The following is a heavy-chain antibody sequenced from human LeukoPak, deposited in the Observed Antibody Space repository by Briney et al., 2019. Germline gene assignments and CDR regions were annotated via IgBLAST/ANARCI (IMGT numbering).Heavy chain of an antibody. V-gene: IGHV1-18*01. D-gene: IGHD6-19*01. CDR2: LSVYNGDP. CDR1: GYTLSSYG. J-gene: IGHJ4*02. CDR3: ARAGTSGWQPFDY. Sequence: ASVKVSCKASGYTLSSYGITWVRQAPGQGLEWMVWLSVYNGDPHYAQKVQSRVTMTTDTSTTTAYMELRSLRPDDTAVYYCARAGTSGWQPFDYWGQGTLVTVSS.